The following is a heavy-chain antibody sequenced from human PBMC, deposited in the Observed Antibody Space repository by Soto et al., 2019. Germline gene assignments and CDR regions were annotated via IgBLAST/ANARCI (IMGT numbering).Heavy chain of an antibody. V-gene: IGHV3-66*01. J-gene: IGHJ6*03. D-gene: IGHD2-15*01. Sequence: EVHLVESGGGLVQPGGSLRLSCAASGFTVSSKYMSWVRQAPGKGLEWVSLIQSGGPTYYADSVKGRFTISRDTSEKTQQLEMDSRRAVDTAVYYCARDDVLCDGGRCYGVPLDVWGKVTTVTDS. CDR1: GFTVSSKY. CDR3: ARDDVLCDGGRCYGVPLDV. CDR2: IQSGGPT.